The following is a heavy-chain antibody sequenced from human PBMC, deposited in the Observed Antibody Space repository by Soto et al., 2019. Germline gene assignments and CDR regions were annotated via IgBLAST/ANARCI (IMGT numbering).Heavy chain of an antibody. Sequence: PSDTLSLTCAVSGGCISSGHYPWTWIRQPPGKGLEWIGYIYPGGNTYYSPSLKSRVTIALDTSKGLVSLRLNSVTAADTAVYYCARLVGVATSPWGQGTLVTVSS. CDR1: GGCISSGHYP. CDR2: IYPGGNT. CDR3: ARLVGVATSP. J-gene: IGHJ4*02. D-gene: IGHD2-21*01. V-gene: IGHV4-30-2*01.